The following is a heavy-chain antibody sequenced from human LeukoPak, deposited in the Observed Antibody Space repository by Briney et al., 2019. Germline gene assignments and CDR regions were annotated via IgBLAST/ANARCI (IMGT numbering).Heavy chain of an antibody. Sequence: PSETLSLTCTVSGASISNYYWSWIRQPPGKGLEWIGYIYYSGSTKYNPSLKSRVTISVDTSKNQFSLKLNSVTAADTAVYYCARLYYNWNYVDWGQGNLVTVSS. V-gene: IGHV4-59*08. J-gene: IGHJ4*02. D-gene: IGHD1-7*01. CDR2: IYYSGST. CDR1: GASISNYY. CDR3: ARLYYNWNYVD.